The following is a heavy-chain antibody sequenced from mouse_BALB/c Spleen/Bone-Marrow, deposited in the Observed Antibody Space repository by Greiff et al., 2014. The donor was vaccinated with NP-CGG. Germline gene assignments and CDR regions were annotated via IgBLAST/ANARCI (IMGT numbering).Heavy chain of an antibody. J-gene: IGHJ3*01. CDR1: GFSLTSYG. CDR2: IWSDGST. D-gene: IGHD2-3*01. V-gene: IGHV2-6-2*01. Sequence: VELVESGPDLVAPSQSLSITCTVSGFSLTSYGVHWVRQPPGKGLEWLVVIWSDGSTTYNSALKSRLSISKDNSKSQVFLKMNSLQTDDTAMYYCARHDNDGYYLAYWGQGTLVTVSA. CDR3: ARHDNDGYYLAY.